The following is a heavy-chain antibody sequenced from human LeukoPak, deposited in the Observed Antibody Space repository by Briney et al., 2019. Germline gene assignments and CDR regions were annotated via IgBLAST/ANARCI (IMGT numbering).Heavy chain of an antibody. CDR3: ARDRLQYFDY. D-gene: IGHD3-16*01. Sequence: GGSLRLSCAASGFTVSDFYMSWVHQAPGKGLEWVSLIYVSGDTYYTDSVKGRFTISRDTSENTLYLQMNSLRVEDTAVYYCARDRLQYFDYWGQGTLVTVSS. CDR1: GFTVSDFY. J-gene: IGHJ4*02. CDR2: IYVSGDT. V-gene: IGHV3-53*01.